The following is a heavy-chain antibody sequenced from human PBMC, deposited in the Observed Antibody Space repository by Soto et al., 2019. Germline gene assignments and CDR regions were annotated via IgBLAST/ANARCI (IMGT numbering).Heavy chain of an antibody. Sequence: QSGGSLRLSCVVSGLTFSNYDMSWVRQAPGKGLEWVSGISDSGGRTDYADSVKGRFTISRDNPQSTLYLQMNSLRADDTAVYYCAKSGYISGPYWGQGTLVTVSS. CDR3: AKSGYISGPY. V-gene: IGHV3-23*01. J-gene: IGHJ4*02. CDR1: GLTFSNYD. CDR2: ISDSGGRT. D-gene: IGHD6-19*01.